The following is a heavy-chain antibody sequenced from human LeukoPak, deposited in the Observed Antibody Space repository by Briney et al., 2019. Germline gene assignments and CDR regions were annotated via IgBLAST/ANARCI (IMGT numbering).Heavy chain of an antibody. CDR1: GYTFKNYD. CDR2: MNPNNDNA. Sequence: ASVKVSCKASGYTFKNYDINWVRQAPGQEFDWMVWMNPNNDNAGSAQKFQGRVTMTRDTSINTAYMELSSLRSDDTGVYYCARAAAGGDDPFDVWGQGSLIIVSS. CDR3: ARAAAGGDDPFDV. J-gene: IGHJ3*01. D-gene: IGHD6-25*01. V-gene: IGHV1-8*01.